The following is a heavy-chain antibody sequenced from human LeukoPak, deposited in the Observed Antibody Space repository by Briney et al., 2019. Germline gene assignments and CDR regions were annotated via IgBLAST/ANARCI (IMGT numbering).Heavy chain of an antibody. Sequence: GGSLRLSCAASGFTFIGYTMNWVRQAPGKGLEWVSSISSISSYIFYSDSVKGRFTISRDNAKNSLYLQMNSLRAEDTAVYYCASFGFYDYVWGSYRYFDYWGQGTLVTVSS. D-gene: IGHD3-16*02. CDR2: ISSISSYI. CDR1: GFTFIGYT. V-gene: IGHV3-21*01. CDR3: ASFGFYDYVWGSYRYFDY. J-gene: IGHJ4*02.